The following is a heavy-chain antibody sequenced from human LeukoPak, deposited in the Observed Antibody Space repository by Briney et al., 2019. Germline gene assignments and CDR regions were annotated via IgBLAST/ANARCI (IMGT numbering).Heavy chain of an antibody. CDR2: IYYSGST. CDR3: ARGHYDILTGSPYYFDY. CDR1: GGSISSSSYY. Sequence: SETLSLTCTVSGGSISSSSYYWGWIRQPPGKGLEWIGSIYYSGSTYYNPSLKSRVTISVDTSKNQFSLKLSSVTAADTAVYYCARGHYDILTGSPYYFDYWGQGTLVTVSS. V-gene: IGHV4-39*01. J-gene: IGHJ4*02. D-gene: IGHD3-9*01.